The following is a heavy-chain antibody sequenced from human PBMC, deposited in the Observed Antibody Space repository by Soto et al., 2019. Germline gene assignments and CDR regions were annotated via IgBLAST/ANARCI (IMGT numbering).Heavy chain of an antibody. D-gene: IGHD3-22*01. CDR2: IDSVGIST. V-gene: IGHV3-74*01. CDR3: ARFAYDYDTTGDSFAY. J-gene: IGHJ4*02. CDR1: GFTFSNYW. Sequence: EVQLVESGGGLAQPGGSLRLSCAASGFTFSNYWMHWARQVPGKGLVWVSRIDSVGISTTYADSVKGRFTISRDNAKNTLYLEINSLRAEDTAIYYCARFAYDYDTTGDSFAYWGQGTLVTVSS.